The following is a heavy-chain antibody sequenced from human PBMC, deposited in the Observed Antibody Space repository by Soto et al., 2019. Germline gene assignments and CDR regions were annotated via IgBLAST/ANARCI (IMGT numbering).Heavy chain of an antibody. CDR1: GGSISSGGYY. V-gene: IGHV4-31*03. Sequence: QVQLQESGPGLVKPSQTLSLTCTVSGGSISSGGYYWSWIRQHPGKGLEWIGYIYYSGSTYYNPSLKSRVTISVDTSKNQFSLKLSAVTAADTAVYYWARDGYCSSTSCPREWGQGTLVTVSS. D-gene: IGHD2-2*01. CDR2: IYYSGST. J-gene: IGHJ4*02. CDR3: ARDGYCSSTSCPRE.